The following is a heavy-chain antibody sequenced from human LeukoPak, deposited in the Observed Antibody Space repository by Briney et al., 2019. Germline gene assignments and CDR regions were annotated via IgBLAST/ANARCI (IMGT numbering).Heavy chain of an antibody. Sequence: GGSLRLSCAASGFTFSRYAMSWVRQAPGKGLEWVATINGSGGSTYYADSVKGRFTISRDNSKNTLYLQMNGLRAEDTAVHYCAKGAGSSSFDYWGQGTLVTVSS. V-gene: IGHV3-23*01. CDR3: AKGAGSSSFDY. CDR2: INGSGGST. CDR1: GFTFSRYA. J-gene: IGHJ4*02. D-gene: IGHD2-15*01.